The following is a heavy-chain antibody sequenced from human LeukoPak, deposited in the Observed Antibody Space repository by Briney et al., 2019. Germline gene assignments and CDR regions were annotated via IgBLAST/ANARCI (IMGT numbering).Heavy chain of an antibody. CDR1: GYSFSTYW. Sequence: GESLQISFKGSGYSFSTYWIGWVRQMPGKGLEWMGIIYPGDSDTRYSPSFQGQVTISADKSISTAYLQWSSLKASDTAMYYCARRGYRSGANAFDIWGQGTMVTVSS. CDR3: ARRGYRSGANAFDI. V-gene: IGHV5-51*01. J-gene: IGHJ3*02. CDR2: IYPGDSDT. D-gene: IGHD6-19*01.